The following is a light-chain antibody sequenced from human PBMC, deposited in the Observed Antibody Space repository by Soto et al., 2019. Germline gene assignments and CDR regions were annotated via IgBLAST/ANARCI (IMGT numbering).Light chain of an antibody. CDR2: GAS. J-gene: IGKJ2*01. V-gene: IGKV3-15*01. CDR1: ESVSSN. Sequence: EIVMTQSPATLSVSPGERATLSCRASESVSSNLAWYQQIPGQAPRLLFYGASTRATGIPARFSGSGSGTEFTLTISSLQSEDFAVYYCQQYRNWPFTFXQGTKVDIK. CDR3: QQYRNWPFT.